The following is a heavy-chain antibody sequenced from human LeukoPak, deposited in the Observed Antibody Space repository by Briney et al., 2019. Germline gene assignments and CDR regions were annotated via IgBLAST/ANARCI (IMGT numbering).Heavy chain of an antibody. CDR2: IYYSGST. Sequence: SETLSLTCTVSGGSISSGGYYWSWIRQHPGKGLEWIGYIYYSGSTYFNPSLKSRVTISVDTSKNQFSLKLSSVTAADTAVYYCARSGVEMATIRAFDYWGQGTLVTVSS. V-gene: IGHV4-31*03. D-gene: IGHD5-24*01. J-gene: IGHJ4*02. CDR3: ARSGVEMATIRAFDY. CDR1: GGSISSGGYY.